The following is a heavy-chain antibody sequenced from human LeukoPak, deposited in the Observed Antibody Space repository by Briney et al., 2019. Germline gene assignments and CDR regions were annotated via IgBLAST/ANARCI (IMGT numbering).Heavy chain of an antibody. CDR2: IYYSGST. D-gene: IGHD4-23*01. J-gene: IGHJ4*02. V-gene: IGHV4-59*08. CDR1: GGSISSYY. Sequence: PSETLSLTCTVSGGSISSYYWSWIRQPPGKGLEWIGYIYYSGSTNYNPSLKSRVTIQVDTSKNQFSLKLGSVTAADTAVYYCARHVHGGNNILDYWGQGTLVTVSS. CDR3: ARHVHGGNNILDY.